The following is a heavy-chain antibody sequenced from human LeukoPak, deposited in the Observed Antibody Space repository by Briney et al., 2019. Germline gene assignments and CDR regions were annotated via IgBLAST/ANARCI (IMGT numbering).Heavy chain of an antibody. Sequence: GGSLRLSCATSGFTFSTYVMSWVRQAPGKGLEWVSGISGSGDNTYYADCVKGRFTISRDNSKNTLYLQMNSLRAEDTAVYYCAKGSGYDTDFDYWGQGTLVTVSS. CDR3: AKGSGYDTDFDY. V-gene: IGHV3-23*01. CDR2: ISGSGDNT. CDR1: GFTFSTYV. J-gene: IGHJ4*02. D-gene: IGHD3-9*01.